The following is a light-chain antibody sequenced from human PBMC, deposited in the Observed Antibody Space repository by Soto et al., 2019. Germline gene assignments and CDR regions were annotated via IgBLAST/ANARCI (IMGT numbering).Light chain of an antibody. CDR1: QSVSSN. CDR3: QQYNNWPLLA. Sequence: EIVMTQSPSTLSLSAVGRATLACRASQSVSSNLAWYQQKPGQAPRFLIYGASTRATGIPARFSGSGSGTEFTLTISSLQSEDFAVYYCQQYNNWPLLAFGQGTRLEIK. CDR2: GAS. J-gene: IGKJ5*01. V-gene: IGKV3-15*01.